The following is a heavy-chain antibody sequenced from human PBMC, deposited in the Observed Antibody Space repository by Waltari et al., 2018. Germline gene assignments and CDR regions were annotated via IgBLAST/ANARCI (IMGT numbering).Heavy chain of an antibody. D-gene: IGHD1-7*01. Sequence: DVQLVESGGGLIQPGGHLRPSCAASGFSVSSQCMGWVRQAPGKGLEWVSVIYSGGTTYYGDSLRGRFTISRDKSKNTLYLYMSSLRVEDTAVYYCAREAGTTGSEFFDSWGQGTLVTVSS. CDR1: GFSVSSQC. CDR2: IYSGGTT. V-gene: IGHV3-53*01. CDR3: AREAGTTGSEFFDS. J-gene: IGHJ4*02.